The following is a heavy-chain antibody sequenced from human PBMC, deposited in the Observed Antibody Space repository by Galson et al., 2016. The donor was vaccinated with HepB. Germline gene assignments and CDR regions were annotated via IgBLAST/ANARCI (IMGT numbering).Heavy chain of an antibody. CDR3: AKRQQLA. CDR2: INQDGSAK. V-gene: IGHV3-7*05. CDR1: GFTFSTYY. Sequence: SLRLSCAASGFTFSTYYMAWVRQAPGKGLEWVANINQDGSAKYYVDSVKGRFTISRDNSKNTLYLQMNSLRAEDTAVYYCAKRQQLAWGQGTLVTVSS. J-gene: IGHJ5*02. D-gene: IGHD6-13*01.